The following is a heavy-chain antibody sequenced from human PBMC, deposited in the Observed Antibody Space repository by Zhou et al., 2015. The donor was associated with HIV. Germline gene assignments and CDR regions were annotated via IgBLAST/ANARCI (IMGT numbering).Heavy chain of an antibody. V-gene: IGHV1-69*02. J-gene: IGHJ4*02. CDR2: IIPILGIA. CDR1: GGTFSSYT. CDR3: ARASQRYCSSTSCYTLDY. Sequence: QVQLVQSGAEVKKPGSSVKVSCKASGGTFSSYTISWVRQAPGQGLEWMGRIIPILGIANYAQKFQGRVTITADKSTSTAYMELSSLRSEDTAVYYCARASQRYCSSTSCYTLDYWGQGTLGHRLL. D-gene: IGHD2-2*02.